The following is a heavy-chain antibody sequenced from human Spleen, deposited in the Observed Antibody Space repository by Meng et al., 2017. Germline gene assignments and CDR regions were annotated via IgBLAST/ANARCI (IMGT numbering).Heavy chain of an antibody. CDR2: LYTSGGT. D-gene: IGHD3-10*01. V-gene: IGHV4-4*08. CDR1: GGSISSYY. J-gene: IGHJ4*02. CDR3: AQHGSGSYWGIDY. Sequence: SETLSLTCTVSGGSISSYYWSWIRQPPGKGLEWIGRLYTSGGTQYNPSLKSRVTISVDTSKNQFSLKLSSVTAADTAVYFCAQHGSGSYWGIDYWGRGTLVTVSS.